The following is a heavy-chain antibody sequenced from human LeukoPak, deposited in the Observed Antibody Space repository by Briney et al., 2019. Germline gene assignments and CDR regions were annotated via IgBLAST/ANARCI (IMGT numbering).Heavy chain of an antibody. Sequence: GGSLRLSCTASEFTVSRNYMLWVRQAPGKGLEWVSLIFSNGDTHYTDSVKGRFTISRDTSKTKVSLQMISLRVEDKAMYYCTRDQMNYWGQGTLVTVSS. CDR1: EFTVSRNY. D-gene: IGHD5-24*01. CDR3: TRDQMNY. V-gene: IGHV3-53*01. CDR2: IFSNGDT. J-gene: IGHJ4*02.